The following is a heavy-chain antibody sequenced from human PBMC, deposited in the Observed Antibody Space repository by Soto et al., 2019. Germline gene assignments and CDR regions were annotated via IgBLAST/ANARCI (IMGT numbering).Heavy chain of an antibody. CDR2: INPSGGST. D-gene: IGHD1-26*01. Sequence: GASVKVSCKASGDTFTSYYMHWVRQAPGQGLEWMGIINPSGGSTSYAQKFQGRVTMTRDTSTSTVYMELSSLRSEDTAVYYCARVGRNYYYYYGMDVWGQGTTVTVSS. J-gene: IGHJ6*02. CDR1: GDTFTSYY. V-gene: IGHV1-46*01. CDR3: ARVGRNYYYYYGMDV.